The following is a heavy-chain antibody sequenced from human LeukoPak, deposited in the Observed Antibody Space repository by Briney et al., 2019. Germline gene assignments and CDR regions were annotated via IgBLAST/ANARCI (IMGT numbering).Heavy chain of an antibody. J-gene: IGHJ2*01. CDR1: GGSISSYY. D-gene: IGHD3-22*01. CDR3: ARDPYYDSSTYWYFDL. V-gene: IGHV4-59*01. CDR2: IYYSGST. Sequence: PSETLSLTCTVSGGSISSYYWSWIRQPPGKGLEWIGYIYYSGSTNYNPSLKSRATISVDTSKNQFSLKLSSVTAADTAVYYCARDPYYDSSTYWYFDLWGRGTLVTVSS.